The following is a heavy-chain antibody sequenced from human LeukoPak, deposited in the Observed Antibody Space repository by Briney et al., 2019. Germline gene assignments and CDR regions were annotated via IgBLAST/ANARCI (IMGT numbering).Heavy chain of an antibody. J-gene: IGHJ4*02. D-gene: IGHD6-19*01. CDR1: GGSISSGGYY. Sequence: KPSETLSLTCTVSGGSISSGGYYWSWIRQHPGKGLEWIGYIYYSGSTYYNPSLKSRVTISVDTSKNQFSLKLSSVTAADTAVYYCAREDYSSGWSVADYWGQGTLVTVSS. V-gene: IGHV4-31*03. CDR2: IYYSGST. CDR3: AREDYSSGWSVADY.